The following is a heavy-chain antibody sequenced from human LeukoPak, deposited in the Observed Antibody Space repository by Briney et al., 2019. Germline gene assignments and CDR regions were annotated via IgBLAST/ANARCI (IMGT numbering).Heavy chain of an antibody. CDR1: GGSISSSSYY. Sequence: SETLSLTCSVFGGSISSSSYYWGWIRQPPGKGLEWIGSMYYSGSTDYNPPLKSRVTMSVDTSKNQFSLKLSSVTAADTAVYYCASQHCGGDCYSPLGYWGQGTLVTVSS. J-gene: IGHJ4*02. D-gene: IGHD2-21*02. V-gene: IGHV4-39*01. CDR2: MYYSGST. CDR3: ASQHCGGDCYSPLGY.